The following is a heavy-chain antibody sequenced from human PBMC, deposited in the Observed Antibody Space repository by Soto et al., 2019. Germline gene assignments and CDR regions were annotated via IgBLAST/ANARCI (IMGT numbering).Heavy chain of an antibody. Sequence: GGSLRLSCAASGLTFSSYAMSWVRQAPGKGLEWVSAISGSGGSTYYADSVKGRFTISRDNSKNTLYLQMNSLRAEDTAVYYCAKDPYDSSGYYDYWGQGTLVTVSS. CDR2: ISGSGGST. CDR1: GLTFSSYA. V-gene: IGHV3-23*01. J-gene: IGHJ4*02. CDR3: AKDPYDSSGYYDY. D-gene: IGHD3-22*01.